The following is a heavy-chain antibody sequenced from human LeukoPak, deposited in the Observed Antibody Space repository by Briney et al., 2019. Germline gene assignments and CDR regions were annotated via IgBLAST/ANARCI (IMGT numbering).Heavy chain of an antibody. V-gene: IGHV1-69*13. D-gene: IGHD1-14*01. CDR2: IIPIFGTA. J-gene: IGHJ4*02. CDR1: GCTFSSYA. CDR3: ACRTSGFDY. Sequence: WASVKVSCKASGCTFSSYAISWVRQAPGQGLEWMEGIIPIFGTANYAQKFQGRVTITADESTSTAYMELSSLRSEDTAVYYCACRTSGFDYWGQGTLVTVSS.